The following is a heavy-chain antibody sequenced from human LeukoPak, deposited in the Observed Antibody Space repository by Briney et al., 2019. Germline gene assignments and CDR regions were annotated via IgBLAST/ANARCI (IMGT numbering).Heavy chain of an antibody. CDR2: ISSRNII. D-gene: IGHD3-10*01. CDR3: AAAGSSYFDY. CDR1: GFIFSDYG. Sequence: GGSLRLSCAASGFIFSDYGMNWSRPAPGKGLEWISSISSRNIIYYADSVKGRFTISRDNAKNSLYLQMNSLRAEDTAVYYCAAAGSSYFDYWGQGTLVTVSS. J-gene: IGHJ4*02. V-gene: IGHV3-69-1*01.